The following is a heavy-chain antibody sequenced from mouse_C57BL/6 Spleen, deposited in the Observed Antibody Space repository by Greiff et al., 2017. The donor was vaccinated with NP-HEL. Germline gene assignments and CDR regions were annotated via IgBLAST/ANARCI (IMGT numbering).Heavy chain of an antibody. V-gene: IGHV1-59*01. CDR1: GYTFTSYW. CDR2: IDPSDSYT. CDR3: ARDGYTEV. Sequence: QVQLQQPGAELVRPGTSVKLSCKASGYTFTSYWMHWVKQRPGPGLEWLGEIDPSDSYTNYNLKFKGKATLPVDTSSSTAYLQLSSLTSAASAVYYCARDGYTEVWGTGTTVTVSS. D-gene: IGHD2-3*01. J-gene: IGHJ1*03.